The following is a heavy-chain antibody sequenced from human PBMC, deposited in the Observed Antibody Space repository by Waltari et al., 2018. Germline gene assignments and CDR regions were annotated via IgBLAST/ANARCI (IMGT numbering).Heavy chain of an antibody. CDR2: IIPIVGTA. Sequence: QVQLVQSGAEVKKPGSSVKVSCKASGGTFSSYAISWVRQAPGQGLEWMGGIIPIVGTANDAKKFQGRVTITTDESTSTAYMELSSLRSEDTAVNYCARESGGPRPFDYWGQGTLVTVSS. D-gene: IGHD1-26*01. CDR1: GGTFSSYA. J-gene: IGHJ4*02. CDR3: ARESGGPRPFDY. V-gene: IGHV1-69*05.